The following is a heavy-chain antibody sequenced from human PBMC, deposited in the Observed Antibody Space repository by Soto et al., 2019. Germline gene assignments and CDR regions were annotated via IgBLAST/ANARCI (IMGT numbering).Heavy chain of an antibody. V-gene: IGHV3-30-3*01. CDR2: ISYDGSNK. CDR3: ARGIAVLIYYYGMDV. J-gene: IGHJ6*02. CDR1: GFTFSSYA. D-gene: IGHD6-19*01. Sequence: PGGSLRLSCAASGFTFSSYAMHWVRQAPGKGLEWVAVISYDGSNKYYADSVKGRLTISRDNSKNTLYLQMNSLRAEDTAVYYCARGIAVLIYYYGMDVWGQGTTVTVSS.